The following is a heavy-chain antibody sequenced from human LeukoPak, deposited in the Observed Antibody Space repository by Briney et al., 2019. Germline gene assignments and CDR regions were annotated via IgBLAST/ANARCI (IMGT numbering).Heavy chain of an antibody. CDR2: FDPEDGET. CDR3: AAPAEADRYYFDY. V-gene: IGHV1-24*01. Sequence: ASVKVSCKVSGYTLTELSMHWVRRAPGKGLEWMGGFDPEDGETIYAQKFQGRVTMTEDTSTDTAYMDLSSLRSEDTAFYYCAAPAEADRYYFDYWGQGTLVTVSS. CDR1: GYTLTELS. D-gene: IGHD6-19*01. J-gene: IGHJ4*02.